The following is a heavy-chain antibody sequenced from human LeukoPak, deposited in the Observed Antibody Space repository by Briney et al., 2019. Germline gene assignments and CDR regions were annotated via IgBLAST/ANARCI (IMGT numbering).Heavy chain of an antibody. CDR1: GGSISSYY. D-gene: IGHD3-3*01. J-gene: IGHJ6*02. Sequence: SETLSLTCTVSGGSISSYYWSWIRQPAGKGLEWIGRIYTSGSTNYNPSLKSRVTMSVDTSKNQFSLKLGSVTAADTAVYYCARAGVEYYDFWSGRYGMDVWGQGTTVTVSS. CDR3: ARAGVEYYDFWSGRYGMDV. CDR2: IYTSGST. V-gene: IGHV4-4*07.